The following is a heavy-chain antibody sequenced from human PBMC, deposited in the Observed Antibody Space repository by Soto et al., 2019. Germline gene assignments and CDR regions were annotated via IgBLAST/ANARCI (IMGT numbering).Heavy chain of an antibody. V-gene: IGHV3-7*04. Sequence: PGGSLRLSCAASGFTFSSYWMSWVRQAPGKGLEWVANIKQDGSEKYYVDSVKGRFTISRDNAKNSLYLQMNSLGAEDTAVYYCARDEQRWELPFFDYWGQGTLVTVSS. CDR1: GFTFSSYW. D-gene: IGHD1-26*01. CDR3: ARDEQRWELPFFDY. CDR2: IKQDGSEK. J-gene: IGHJ4*02.